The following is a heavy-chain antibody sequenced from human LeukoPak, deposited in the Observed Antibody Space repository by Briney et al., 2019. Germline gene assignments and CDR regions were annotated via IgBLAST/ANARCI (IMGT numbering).Heavy chain of an antibody. J-gene: IGHJ4*02. CDR3: ARGGLWSGYFYFDY. Sequence: SETLSLTCTVSGGSISSSGYYWGWIRQPPGKGLEWIGSIYYSGSTYYNPSLKSRVTISVDTSKNQFSLKLSSVTAADTAVYYCARGGLWSGYFYFDYWGQGTLVTVSS. D-gene: IGHD3-3*01. CDR1: GGSISSSGYY. V-gene: IGHV4-39*07. CDR2: IYYSGST.